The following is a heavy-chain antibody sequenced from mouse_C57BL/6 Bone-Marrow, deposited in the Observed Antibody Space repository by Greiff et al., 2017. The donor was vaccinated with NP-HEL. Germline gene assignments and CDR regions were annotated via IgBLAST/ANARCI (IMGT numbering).Heavy chain of an antibody. CDR1: GYTFTDYN. D-gene: IGHD3-2*02. CDR3: AKQLRVWYFDV. V-gene: IGHV1-22*01. J-gene: IGHJ1*03. CDR2: INPNNGGT. Sequence: EVQLQQSGPELVKPGASVKMSCKASGYTFTDYNMHWVKQSHGKSLAWIGYINPNNGGTSYNQKFKGKATLTVNKSSSTAYMELRSQTSEDSAVYDCAKQLRVWYFDVWGTGTTVTVSS.